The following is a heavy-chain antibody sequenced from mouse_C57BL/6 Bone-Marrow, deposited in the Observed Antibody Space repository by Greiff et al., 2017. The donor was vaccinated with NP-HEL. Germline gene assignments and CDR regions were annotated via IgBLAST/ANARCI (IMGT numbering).Heavy chain of an antibody. CDR2: IWSGGST. CDR3: AKTNNYGSEGFAY. CDR1: GFSLTSYG. V-gene: IGHV2-4*01. D-gene: IGHD1-1*01. Sequence: QVQLQQSGPGLVQPSQSLSITCTVSGFSLTSYGVHWVRQPPGKGLAWLGVIWSGGSTDYNAAFISRLSIRTDNSKGQVFFKMNSLQADDTAIYYCAKTNNYGSEGFAYWGQGTLVTVSA. J-gene: IGHJ3*01.